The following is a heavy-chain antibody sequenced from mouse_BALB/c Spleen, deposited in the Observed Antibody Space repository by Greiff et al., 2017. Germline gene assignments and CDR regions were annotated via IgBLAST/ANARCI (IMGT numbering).Heavy chain of an antibody. CDR1: GFTFSDYY. V-gene: IGHV5-4*02. J-gene: IGHJ3*01. CDR3: AREGNYVPWFAY. Sequence: EVKLVESGGGLVKPGGSLKLSCAASGFTFSDYYMYWVRQTPEKRLEWVATISDGGSYTYYPDSVKGRFTISRDNAKNNLYLQMSSLKSEDTAMYYCAREGNYVPWFAYWGQGTLVTVSA. D-gene: IGHD2-1*01. CDR2: ISDGGSYT.